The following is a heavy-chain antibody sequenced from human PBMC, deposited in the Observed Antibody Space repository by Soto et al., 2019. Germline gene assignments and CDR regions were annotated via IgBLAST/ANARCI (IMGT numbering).Heavy chain of an antibody. CDR3: AKDKYSSGWYGVDY. CDR2: ISWNSGSI. CDR1: GFTFDDYA. V-gene: IGHV3-9*01. Sequence: EVQLVESGGGLVQPGRSLRLSCAASGFTFDDYAMHWVRQAPGKGLEWVSGISWNSGSIVYADSVKGRFTISRDNAKNSLYLQMNSLRAEDTALYYCAKDKYSSGWYGVDYWGQGTLVTVSS. D-gene: IGHD6-19*01. J-gene: IGHJ4*02.